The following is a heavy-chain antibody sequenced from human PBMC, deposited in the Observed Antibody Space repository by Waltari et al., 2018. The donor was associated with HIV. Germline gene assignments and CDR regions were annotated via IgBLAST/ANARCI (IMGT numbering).Heavy chain of an antibody. Sequence: QVQLVQSGAEVKKPGASVKLSCKASGYTFANYYMHWVRQAPGQGLEWMGIINPGGGVPSYAQKFHGRVTMTKDTSTSTVYMELSSVRSEDTATYYCGYTRDGYKDYWGQGTLVTVSS. CDR2: INPGGGVP. D-gene: IGHD5-12*01. CDR3: GYTRDGYKDY. CDR1: GYTFANYY. J-gene: IGHJ4*02. V-gene: IGHV1-46*01.